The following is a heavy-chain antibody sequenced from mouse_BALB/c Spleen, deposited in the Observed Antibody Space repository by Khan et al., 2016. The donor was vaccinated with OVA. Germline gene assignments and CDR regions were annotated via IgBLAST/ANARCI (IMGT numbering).Heavy chain of an antibody. D-gene: IGHD1-1*01. CDR2: ISSGGDNI. V-gene: IGHV5-9-3*01. CDR3: ARHNYGPFAY. Sequence: EVELVESGVDLVKPGGSLKLSCSASGFTFSTYAMSWVRQTPEKRLEWVATISSGGDNIFYPDSVKGRFTISRDNANNTLYLQMSSLRSEDTAMYYCARHNYGPFAYWGQGTLVTVSA. CDR1: GFTFSTYA. J-gene: IGHJ3*01.